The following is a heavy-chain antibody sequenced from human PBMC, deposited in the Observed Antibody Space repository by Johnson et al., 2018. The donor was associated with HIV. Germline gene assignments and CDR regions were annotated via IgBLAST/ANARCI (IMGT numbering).Heavy chain of an antibody. CDR3: AGQVRAFDI. J-gene: IGHJ3*02. Sequence: QVQLVESGGGVVQPGRSLRLSCAASGFTFSSYAMHWVRQAPGKGLEWVAVISYDGSNKYYADSVKGRFTISRDNSMHTMYLQMNSPRAEDTAVYYCAGQVRAFDIWGQGTMVTVSS. D-gene: IGHD6-19*01. V-gene: IGHV3-30*04. CDR2: ISYDGSNK. CDR1: GFTFSSYA.